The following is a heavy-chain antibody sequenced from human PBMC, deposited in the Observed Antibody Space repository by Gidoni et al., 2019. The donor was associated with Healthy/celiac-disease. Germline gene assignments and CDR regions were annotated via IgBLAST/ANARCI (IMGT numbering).Heavy chain of an antibody. CDR3: ARVYYDFWSGYTTDY. CDR1: GGSSSSYY. CDR2: IYYSGST. J-gene: IGHJ4*02. Sequence: QVQLQESGPGLVKPSETLSLTCPVSGGSSSSYYWSWIRQPPGKGLEWIGYIYYSGSTNYNPSLKSRVTISVDTSKNQFSLKLSSVAAADTAVYYCARVYYDFWSGYTTDYWGQGTLVTVSS. V-gene: IGHV4-59*01. D-gene: IGHD3-3*01.